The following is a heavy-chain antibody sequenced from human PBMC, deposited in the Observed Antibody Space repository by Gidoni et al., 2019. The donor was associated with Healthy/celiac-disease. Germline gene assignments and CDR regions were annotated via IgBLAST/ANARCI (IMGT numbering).Heavy chain of an antibody. CDR3: ARREGVVATDY. CDR1: GYRFTSYW. D-gene: IGHD1-26*01. V-gene: IGHV5-10-1*03. CDR2: FYPSDSYT. Sequence: EVQLVQSGAEVKKPGESLRISCKGPGYRFTSYWISWVRQMPGNGLEGMGGFYPSDSYTNNSPSFQGHVTISADKTISTAYLQWSSLKASDTAMYYFARREGVVATDYWGQGTLVTVSS. J-gene: IGHJ4*02.